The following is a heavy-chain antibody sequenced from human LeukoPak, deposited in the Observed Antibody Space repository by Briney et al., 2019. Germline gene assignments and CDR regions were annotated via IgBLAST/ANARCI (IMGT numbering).Heavy chain of an antibody. J-gene: IGHJ4*02. CDR2: INPSGGST. D-gene: IGHD5-18*01. V-gene: IGHV1-46*01. CDR1: GYTFTSYY. Sequence: ASVKVSCKASGYTFTSYYMHWVRQAPGQGLEWMGIINPSGGSTSYAQKFQGRVTMTEDTSTDTAYMELSSLRSEDTAVYYCATNRGNSIYSYGYFRYWGQGTLVTVSS. CDR3: ATNRGNSIYSYGYFRY.